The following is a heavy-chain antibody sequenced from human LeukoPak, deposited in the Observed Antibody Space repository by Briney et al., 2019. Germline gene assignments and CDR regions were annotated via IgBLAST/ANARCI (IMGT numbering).Heavy chain of an antibody. CDR2: IKQDGSEK. Sequence: GGSLRLSCAASGXTFSRFWMSWVRQAPGKGLEWVANIKQDGSEKYYVAYVKGRFTISRDNAKNSLYLQMNSLRAEDTAVFYCARDGTYTDYDPDFDIWGQGTLVTVSS. D-gene: IGHD5-12*01. V-gene: IGHV3-7*04. CDR3: ARDGTYTDYDPDFDI. J-gene: IGHJ4*02. CDR1: GXTFSRFW.